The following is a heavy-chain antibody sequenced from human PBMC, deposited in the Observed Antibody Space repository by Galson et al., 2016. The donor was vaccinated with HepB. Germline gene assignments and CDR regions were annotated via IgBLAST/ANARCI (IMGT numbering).Heavy chain of an antibody. Sequence: SLRLSCAASGFTFSYYYMSWIRQAPGKGLEWVSYISGDGRTINYADSVKGRFTIPRDNAENSLYLHMHSLTGEDTAVYYCARMFPLYSSGWYVRGDGWFDSWGQGTLVTVSS. V-gene: IGHV3-11*01. CDR3: ARMFPLYSSGWYVRGDGWFDS. D-gene: IGHD6-19*01. CDR2: ISGDGRTI. CDR1: GFTFSYYY. J-gene: IGHJ5*01.